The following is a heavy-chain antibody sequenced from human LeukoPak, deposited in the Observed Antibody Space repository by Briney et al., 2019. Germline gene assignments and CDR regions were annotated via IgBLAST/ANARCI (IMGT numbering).Heavy chain of an antibody. CDR1: GFTFSSYN. V-gene: IGHV3-21*01. CDR2: ISGTSSYM. D-gene: IGHD6-6*01. J-gene: IGHJ4*02. CDR3: ARGARYSSSSEGL. Sequence: GGSLRLSCAASGFTFSSYNMNWVRQAPGKGLEWVSSISGTSSYMYYAESVKGRFTTSRDNAKNSLFLQMNSLSVEDTAVYYCARGARYSSSSEGLGGQGTLVTVSS.